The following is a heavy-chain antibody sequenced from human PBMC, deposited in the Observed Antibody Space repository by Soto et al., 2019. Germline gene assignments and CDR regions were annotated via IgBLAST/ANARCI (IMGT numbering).Heavy chain of an antibody. Sequence: GGSLRLSCAASGFTFSNAWMSWVRQAPGKGLEWVGRIKSKTDGGTTDYAAPVKGRFTISRDESKNTLYLQMNSLKTEDTAVYYCTTGENGSGWYYYYGMDVWGQGTTVTVSS. J-gene: IGHJ6*02. CDR2: IKSKTDGGTT. CDR1: GFTFSNAW. D-gene: IGHD6-19*01. CDR3: TTGENGSGWYYYYGMDV. V-gene: IGHV3-15*01.